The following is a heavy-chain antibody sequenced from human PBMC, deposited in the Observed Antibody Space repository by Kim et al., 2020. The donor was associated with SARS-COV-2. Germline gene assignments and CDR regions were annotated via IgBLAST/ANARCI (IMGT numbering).Heavy chain of an antibody. CDR1: GFTFGDYA. J-gene: IGHJ4*02. CDR3: AKIAAPGKNPFDY. V-gene: IGHV3-9*01. D-gene: IGHD6-13*01. CDR2: ISWNSGSI. Sequence: GGSLRLSCAASGFTFGDYAMHWVRQAPGKGLEWVSGISWNSGSIVYADSVKDRFIISRDNAKNSLYLQMNSLRAEDTAFYYCAKIAAPGKNPFDYWGQGALVTVSS.